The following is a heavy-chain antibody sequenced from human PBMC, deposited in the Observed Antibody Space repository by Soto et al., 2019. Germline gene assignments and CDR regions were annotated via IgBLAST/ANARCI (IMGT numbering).Heavy chain of an antibody. Sequence: GGSLRLSCAASGFTFSSYAMHWVRQAPGKGLEWVAVISYDGSNKFYADYVKGRFTISRDDSKNTLYLQMNSLKTEDTAVYYCTTDSSSSWDYYYYGMDVWGQGTTVTVSS. CDR2: ISYDGSNK. CDR1: GFTFSSYA. V-gene: IGHV3-30-3*01. CDR3: TTDSSSSWDYYYYGMDV. J-gene: IGHJ6*02. D-gene: IGHD6-13*01.